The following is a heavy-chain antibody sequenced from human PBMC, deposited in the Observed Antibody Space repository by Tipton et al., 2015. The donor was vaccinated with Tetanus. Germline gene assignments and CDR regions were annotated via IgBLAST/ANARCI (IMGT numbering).Heavy chain of an antibody. CDR1: GFSFSTYG. V-gene: IGHV3-23*01. CDR3: AKVDGGQWAVTSYFFDW. J-gene: IGHJ4*02. Sequence: SLRLSCAASGFSFSTYGMSWVRQAPGKGLEWLSLISGSGGSTYYSDSVGGRFTISRDNSKNTLYLQMNSLRAEDTAVYYCAKVDGGQWAVTSYFFDWWGQGTLVTVSS. CDR2: ISGSGGST. D-gene: IGHD1-26*01.